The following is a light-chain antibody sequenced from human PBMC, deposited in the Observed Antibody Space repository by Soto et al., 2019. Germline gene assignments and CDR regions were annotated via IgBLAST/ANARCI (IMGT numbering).Light chain of an antibody. J-gene: IGLJ2*01. Sequence: QSVLTQPASVSGSPGQSITISCTGTSSDVGGYNFVSWYQQQPGKAPKLMVYEVTNRPSGVSYRFSGSTSGNTASLTISGLQAEDEADYFCSSYTGSGTLIFGGGTKVTVL. CDR1: SSDVGGYNF. CDR3: SSYTGSGTLI. CDR2: EVT. V-gene: IGLV2-14*01.